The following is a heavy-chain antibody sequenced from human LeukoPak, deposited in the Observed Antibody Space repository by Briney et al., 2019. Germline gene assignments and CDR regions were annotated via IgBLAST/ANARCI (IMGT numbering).Heavy chain of an antibody. V-gene: IGHV4-59*01. CDR3: ASSPHWELPYYFDY. Sequence: SETLSLTCAVYGGSFSGYYWSWIRQPPGKGLEWIGYIYYSGSTNYNPSLKSRVTISVDTSKNQFSLKLSSVTAADTAVYYCASSPHWELPYYFDYWGQGTLVTVSS. D-gene: IGHD1-26*01. CDR1: GGSFSGYY. CDR2: IYYSGST. J-gene: IGHJ4*02.